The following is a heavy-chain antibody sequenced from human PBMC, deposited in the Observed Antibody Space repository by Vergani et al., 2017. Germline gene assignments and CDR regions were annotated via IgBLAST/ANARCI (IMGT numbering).Heavy chain of an antibody. J-gene: IGHJ3*02. Sequence: QVQLQESGPGLVKPSQTLSLTCTVSGGSISSGGYYWSWIRQHPGKGLEWIGYIYYSGSTYYNPSLKSRVTISVDTSKNQFSLKLSAVTAADTAVYYCARDAYYYDSSGYHDAFDIWGQGTMVTVSS. V-gene: IGHV4-31*03. CDR1: GGSISSGGYY. D-gene: IGHD3-22*01. CDR2: IYYSGST. CDR3: ARDAYYYDSSGYHDAFDI.